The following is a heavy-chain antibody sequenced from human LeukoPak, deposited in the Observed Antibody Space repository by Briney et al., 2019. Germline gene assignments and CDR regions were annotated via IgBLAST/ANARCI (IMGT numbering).Heavy chain of an antibody. CDR1: GFTFSSYW. CDR2: IKQDGSEK. J-gene: IGHJ4*02. Sequence: PGGSPRLSCAASGFTFSSYWMSWVRQAPGKGLEWVANIKQDGSEKYYVDSVKGRFTISRDNAKNSLYLQMNSLRAEDTAVYYCARVGYYDSSGYYPGEYFDYWGQGTLVTVSS. V-gene: IGHV3-7*01. D-gene: IGHD3-22*01. CDR3: ARVGYYDSSGYYPGEYFDY.